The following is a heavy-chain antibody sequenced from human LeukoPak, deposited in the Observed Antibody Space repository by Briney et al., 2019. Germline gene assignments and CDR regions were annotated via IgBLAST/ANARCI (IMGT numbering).Heavy chain of an antibody. CDR1: GYTFTSYG. CDR3: ARLNARGNWFDP. Sequence: ASVKVSFTASGYTFTSYGISWVRQAPGQGLEWMGWISAYNGNTNYAQKLQGRVTMTTDTSTSTAYMELRSLRSDDTAVYYCARLNARGNWFDPWGQGTLVTVSS. J-gene: IGHJ5*02. CDR2: ISAYNGNT. V-gene: IGHV1-18*01.